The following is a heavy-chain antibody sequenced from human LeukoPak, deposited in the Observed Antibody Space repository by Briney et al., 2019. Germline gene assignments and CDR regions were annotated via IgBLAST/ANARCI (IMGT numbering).Heavy chain of an antibody. CDR1: GYSISSGYY. Sequence: SETLSLTCTVPGYSISSGYYWGWIRQPPGKGLEWIGSIYHSGSTYYNPSLKSRVTISVDTSKNQFSLKLSSVTAADTAVYYCARAITMVRGVYLAHFDYWGQGTLVTVSS. CDR2: IYHSGST. CDR3: ARAITMVRGVYLAHFDY. J-gene: IGHJ4*02. D-gene: IGHD3-10*01. V-gene: IGHV4-38-2*02.